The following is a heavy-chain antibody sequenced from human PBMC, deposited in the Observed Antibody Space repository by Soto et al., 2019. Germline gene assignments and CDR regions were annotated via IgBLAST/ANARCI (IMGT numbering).Heavy chain of an antibody. J-gene: IGHJ5*02. CDR1: GLSFSTYA. Sequence: GGSLRLSCAASGLSFSTYAMHWGRQAPGKGLEWLTVISHDGSNKYYADSVKGRFTISRDNSKNKLYLQMNSLRAQDTAVYYFLGPVLIRCGEKPVPWDQGALDTV. CDR3: LGPVLIRCGEKPVP. CDR2: ISHDGSNK. V-gene: IGHV3-30-3*01. D-gene: IGHD3-10*01.